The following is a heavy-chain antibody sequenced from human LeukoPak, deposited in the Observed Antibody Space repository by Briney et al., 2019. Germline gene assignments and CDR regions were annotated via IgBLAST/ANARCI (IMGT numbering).Heavy chain of an antibody. V-gene: IGHV3-48*01. Sequence: PGGSLRLSCAASGFAFSNFGMTWVRQAPGKGLEWISYISSSSSTIYYADSVKGRFTISRDNAKNSLYLQMNSLRAEDTAVYYCAKPSITIFGVVILYFDYWGQGTLVTVSS. CDR2: ISSSSSTI. CDR1: GFAFSNFG. D-gene: IGHD3-3*01. CDR3: AKPSITIFGVVILYFDY. J-gene: IGHJ4*02.